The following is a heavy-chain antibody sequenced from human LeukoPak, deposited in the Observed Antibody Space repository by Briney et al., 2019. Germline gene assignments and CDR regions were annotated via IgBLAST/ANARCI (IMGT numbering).Heavy chain of an antibody. CDR3: AREDEFGDHYFAS. CDR2: IYYRVRT. J-gene: IGHJ4*02. V-gene: IGHV4-31*03. CDR1: DDSMSRGNFY. Sequence: RTSETLSLTCTVYDDSMSRGNFYWSWIRQRPGQGLEWIGNIYYRVRTSYNPSLKSRVTISVDTSKSQFSLNLSSVTAADTAVYYCAREDEFGDHYFASWGQGTLVTVSS. D-gene: IGHD4-17*01.